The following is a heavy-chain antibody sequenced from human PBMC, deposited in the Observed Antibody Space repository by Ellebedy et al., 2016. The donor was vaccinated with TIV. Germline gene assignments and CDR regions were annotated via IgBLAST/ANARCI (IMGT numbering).Heavy chain of an antibody. CDR2: INPSGGST. D-gene: IGHD5-18*01. V-gene: IGHV1-46*01. CDR1: GYIFTSYY. Sequence: ASVKVSXKASGYIFTSYYMHWVRQAPGQGLEWMGIINPSGGSTSYAQKFQGRVTITADKSTSTAYMELSSLRSEDTAVYYSHIYSYGYGDAFDIWGQGTMVTVSS. J-gene: IGHJ3*02. CDR3: HIYSYGYGDAFDI.